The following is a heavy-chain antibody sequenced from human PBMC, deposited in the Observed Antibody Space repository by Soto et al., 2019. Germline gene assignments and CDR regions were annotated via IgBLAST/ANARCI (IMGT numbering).Heavy chain of an antibody. CDR2: VNHSGTT. Sequence: PSETLSLTCAVYGGSFSGYYWSWIRQPPGQGLEWIGEVNHSGTTNYNPSLKSRVTISVDTSKNQFSLRLSSVTAADTAVYYCARGVAHYDFLTGANYYYGMDVWGQGTTVTVSS. CDR1: GGSFSGYY. J-gene: IGHJ6*02. D-gene: IGHD3-9*01. CDR3: ARGVAHYDFLTGANYYYGMDV. V-gene: IGHV4-34*01.